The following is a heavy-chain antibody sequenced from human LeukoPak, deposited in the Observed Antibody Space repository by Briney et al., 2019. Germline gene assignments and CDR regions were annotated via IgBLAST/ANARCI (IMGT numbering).Heavy chain of an antibody. D-gene: IGHD2-2*01. CDR1: GGSISSYY. CDR2: IYYSGST. Sequence: PSETLSLTCTVSGGSISSYYWSWIRQPPGKGLEWIGYIYYSGSTNYNPSLKSRVTISVDTSKNPFSLTLSSVTAADTAVYYCARAENHILVVPAAMGGAFDIWGQGTMVTVSS. CDR3: ARAENHILVVPAAMGGAFDI. J-gene: IGHJ3*02. V-gene: IGHV4-59*01.